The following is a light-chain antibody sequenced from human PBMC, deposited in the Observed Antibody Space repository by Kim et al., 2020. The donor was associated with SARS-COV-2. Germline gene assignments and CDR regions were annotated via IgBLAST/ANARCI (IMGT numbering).Light chain of an antibody. CDR3: SAWDSSLSAWV. J-gene: IGLJ3*02. Sequence: QSHTPNGTGNSHNVENEGAACLQQHQGHPPKLLSYRNNNRPSGISERLSASRSGNTASLTITGPQPEDEADYYCSAWDSSLSAWVFGGGTQLTVL. V-gene: IGLV10-54*01. CDR2: RNN. CDR1: SHNVENEG.